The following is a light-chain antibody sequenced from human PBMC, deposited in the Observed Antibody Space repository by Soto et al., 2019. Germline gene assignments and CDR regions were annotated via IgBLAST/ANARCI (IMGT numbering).Light chain of an antibody. CDR2: DAS. V-gene: IGKV1-33*01. Sequence: DIQMTQSPSSLSPSVGDRVTITCQASQDISNYLNWYQQKPGKAPKLLIYDASNLETGVPSRFSGSGSGTDFTFTISSLQPEDIATYYCQQYDNRLFTFGPGTKVDIK. J-gene: IGKJ3*01. CDR3: QQYDNRLFT. CDR1: QDISNY.